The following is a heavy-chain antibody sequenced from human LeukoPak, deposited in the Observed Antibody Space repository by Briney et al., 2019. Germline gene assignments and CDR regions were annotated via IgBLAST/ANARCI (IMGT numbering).Heavy chain of an antibody. V-gene: IGHV3-21*01. Sequence: PGGSLRLSCAASGFTFSSYSMNWVRQAPGKGLEWVSSISSSSSYIYYADSVKGRFTISRDNAKNSLYLQMNSLRAEDTAVYYCAKGHYDFWSGYSKPGNWFDPWGQGTLVTVSS. CDR2: ISSSSSYI. CDR1: GFTFSSYS. CDR3: AKGHYDFWSGYSKPGNWFDP. J-gene: IGHJ5*02. D-gene: IGHD3-3*01.